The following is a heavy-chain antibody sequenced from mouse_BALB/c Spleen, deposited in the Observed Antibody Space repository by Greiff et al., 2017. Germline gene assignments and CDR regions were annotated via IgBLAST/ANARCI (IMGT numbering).Heavy chain of an antibody. V-gene: IGHV1S81*02. J-gene: IGHJ1*01. CDR2: INPSNGRT. D-gene: IGHD4-1*01. CDR3: ARVWDDWYFDV. Sequence: VQLQQPGAELVKPGASVKLSCKASGYTFTSYWMHWVKQRPGQGLEWIGEINPSNGRTNYNEKFKSKATLTVDKSSSTAYMQLSSLTSEDSAVYYCARVWDDWYFDVWGAGTTVTVSS. CDR1: GYTFTSYW.